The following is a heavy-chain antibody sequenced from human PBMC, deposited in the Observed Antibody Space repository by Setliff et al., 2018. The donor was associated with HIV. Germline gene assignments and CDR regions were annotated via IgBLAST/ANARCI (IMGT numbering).Heavy chain of an antibody. V-gene: IGHV4-34*01. D-gene: IGHD3-3*01. CDR2: IYHTGST. J-gene: IGHJ4*02. CDR1: GGSFSGYH. CDR3: ARSIVPVASGYYYFEY. Sequence: SETLSLTCAVYGGSFSGYHWNWIRQPPGNGMEWIGSIYHTGSTYYKPSLKSRVTISVDTSKNQFSLRLSSVAAGDTAVYYCARSIVPVASGYYYFEYWGQGTLVTVSS.